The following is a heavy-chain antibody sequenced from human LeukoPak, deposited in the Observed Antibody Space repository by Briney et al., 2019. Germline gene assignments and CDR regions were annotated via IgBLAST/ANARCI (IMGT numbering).Heavy chain of an antibody. J-gene: IGHJ3*02. CDR1: GVTVNSNY. CDR2: IYSDGGT. Sequence: GGSLRLSCAASGVTVNSNYISWVRQAPGKGLEWVSVIYSDGGTYYADSVKGRFTISRDNSKNTLYLQMNSLRAEDTAVFYCAKDRDDYVWGSYLGAFDIWGQGTMVTVSS. CDR3: AKDRDDYVWGSYLGAFDI. V-gene: IGHV3-53*01. D-gene: IGHD3-16*01.